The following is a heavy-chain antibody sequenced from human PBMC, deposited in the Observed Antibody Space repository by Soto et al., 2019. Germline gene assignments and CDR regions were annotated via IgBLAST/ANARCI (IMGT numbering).Heavy chain of an antibody. CDR3: ADSYGMDV. V-gene: IGHV3-30*03. J-gene: IGHJ6*02. CDR2: ISYDGSNK. Sequence: PGGSLRISCAASGFTFSSYGMHWVRQAPGKGLEWVAVISYDGSNKYYADSVKGRFTISRDNSKNTLYLQMNSLRAEDTAVYYCADSYGMDVWGQGTTVTVSS. CDR1: GFTFSSYG.